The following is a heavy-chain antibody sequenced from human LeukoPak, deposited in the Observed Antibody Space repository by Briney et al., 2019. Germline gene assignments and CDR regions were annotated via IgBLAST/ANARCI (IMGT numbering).Heavy chain of an antibody. J-gene: IGHJ1*01. CDR1: GYTFPMYG. V-gene: IGHV1-18*01. CDR2: ISAYNGNT. CDR3: AKSFGSSWSADHAY. D-gene: IGHD2-15*01. Sequence: ASVKDSFYSSGYTFPMYGIPWVRQPPGQGLDWMGWISAYNGNTNYAQKLQDRVTMTTDTSTNTAHMELRSLRSDDTAVYYCAKSFGSSWSADHAYWAQDPLVTVSS.